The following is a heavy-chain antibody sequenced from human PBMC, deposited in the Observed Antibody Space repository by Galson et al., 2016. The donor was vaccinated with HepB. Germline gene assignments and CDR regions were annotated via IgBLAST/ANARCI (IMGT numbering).Heavy chain of an antibody. CDR2: ISNSGETI. V-gene: IGHV3-11*01. CDR3: AVDYYRLVVTPSLWFGP. J-gene: IGHJ5*02. D-gene: IGHD4-23*01. CDR1: GFYFSDHY. Sequence: SLRLSCAASGFYFSDHYMAWIRQAPGKGLEWITYISNSGETIYYADSVKGRFTISRDNAKNSLYLQMNSLRGEDTAVYFCAVDYYRLVVTPSLWFGPWGRGTLVTVSS.